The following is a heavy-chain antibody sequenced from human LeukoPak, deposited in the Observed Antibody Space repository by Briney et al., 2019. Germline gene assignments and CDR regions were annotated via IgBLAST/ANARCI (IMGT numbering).Heavy chain of an antibody. Sequence: TGGSLRLSCAASGFTFSSYWMSWVRQAPGKGLEWVANIKQGGSEKYYVDSMKGRFTISRDNAKNSLYLQVNSLRAEDTAVYYCARDLWPYFDYWGQGTLVTVSS. V-gene: IGHV3-7*04. J-gene: IGHJ4*02. D-gene: IGHD3-10*01. CDR1: GFTFSSYW. CDR3: ARDLWPYFDY. CDR2: IKQGGSEK.